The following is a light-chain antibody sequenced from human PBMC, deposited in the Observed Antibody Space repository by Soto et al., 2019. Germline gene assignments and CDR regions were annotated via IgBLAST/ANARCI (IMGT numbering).Light chain of an antibody. V-gene: IGLV2-23*02. Sequence: QSVLTQPASESGSPGQSITISCTGTSSDVGSYNLVSWYQQHPGKAPKLMIYGVNKRPSGVSNRFSGSKSGNTASLTISGLQAEDEADYYCCSYAGIRTFYVFG. CDR2: GVN. CDR3: CSYAGIRTFYV. J-gene: IGLJ1*01. CDR1: SSDVGSYNL.